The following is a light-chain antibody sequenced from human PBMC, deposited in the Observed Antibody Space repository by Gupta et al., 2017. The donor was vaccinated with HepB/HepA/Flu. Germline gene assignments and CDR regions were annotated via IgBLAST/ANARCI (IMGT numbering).Light chain of an antibody. CDR2: LGC. CDR1: HSLLHSNGYNY. V-gene: IGKV2-28*01. CDR3: LEALEAHT. Sequence: DIVMTQSPLPLPVTPGESATISCRSSHSLLHSNGYNYWDWYLQKPGQSPQLLIYLGCNRASGVTDRFSGSGSGTDFTLKISRVEAEDVGVYYCLEALEAHTFGGGTKVEIK. J-gene: IGKJ4*01.